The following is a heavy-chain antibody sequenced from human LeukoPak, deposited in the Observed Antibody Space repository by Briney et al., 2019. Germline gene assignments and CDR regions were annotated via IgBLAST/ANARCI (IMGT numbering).Heavy chain of an antibody. CDR3: ARGTMAAGFDP. Sequence: SETRSLTCTVSGGSISSYYWNWIRQPAGKGLEWIGRIYSSGSTNYNPSLKSRVTVSVDTSENQFSLKLNSVTAADTAIYYCARGTMAAGFDPWGQGTLVTVSS. CDR2: IYSSGST. J-gene: IGHJ5*02. V-gene: IGHV4-4*07. D-gene: IGHD4/OR15-4a*01. CDR1: GGSISSYY.